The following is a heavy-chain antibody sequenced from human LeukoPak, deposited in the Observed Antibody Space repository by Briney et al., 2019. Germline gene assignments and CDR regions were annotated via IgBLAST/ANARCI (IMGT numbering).Heavy chain of an antibody. V-gene: IGHV3-48*01. J-gene: IGHJ4*02. D-gene: IGHD6-19*01. CDR2: ISSSSNTI. CDR1: AFTFSSYS. CDR3: ANERAAVAVAGDY. Sequence: GGSLRLSCAASAFTFSSYSMNWVRQAPGKGLEWVSYISSSSNTIYYADSVKGRFTISRDNSKNTLYLQMNSLRAEDTAVYYCANERAAVAVAGDYWGQGTLVTVSS.